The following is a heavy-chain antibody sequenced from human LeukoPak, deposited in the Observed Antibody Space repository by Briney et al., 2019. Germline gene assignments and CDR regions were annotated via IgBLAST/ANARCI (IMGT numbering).Heavy chain of an antibody. D-gene: IGHD3-16*02. CDR1: GFTVSSNY. CDR3: ARGVSGNYLDY. Sequence: GGSLRLSCAASGFTVSSNYMSWVRQAPGKGLEWVSVLYSGGTTYYADSVKGRFTISRDNSKNTLYLQMNSLRADDTAVYYCARGVSGNYLDYWGQGTLVTVSS. V-gene: IGHV3-53*01. J-gene: IGHJ4*02. CDR2: LYSGGTT.